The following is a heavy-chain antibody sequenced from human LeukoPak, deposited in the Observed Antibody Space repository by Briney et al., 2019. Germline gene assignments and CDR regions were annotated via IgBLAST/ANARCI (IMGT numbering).Heavy chain of an antibody. CDR3: ARSERRGWYFDL. CDR2: MYAGGSA. V-gene: IGHV3-66*01. D-gene: IGHD1-1*01. Sequence: PGGSLRLSCAASEFSVSSNYMSWVRQAPGKGLEWVSVMYAGGSAYYADSVKGRFVISRDNSKNTLSLQLNSLRAEDTAAYYCARSERRGWYFDLWGRGTPVTVSS. J-gene: IGHJ2*01. CDR1: EFSVSSNY.